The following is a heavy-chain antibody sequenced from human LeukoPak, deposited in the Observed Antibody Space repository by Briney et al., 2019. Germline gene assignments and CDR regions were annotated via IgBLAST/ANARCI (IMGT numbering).Heavy chain of an antibody. CDR3: ARESITMVRGTKLFDY. CDR2: ISYDGSNK. V-gene: IGHV3-30*04. Sequence: GRSLRLSCAASGFTFSSYAMHWVRQAPGKGLEWVAVISYDGSNKYYADSVKGRFTISRDDSKNTLYLQMNSLRAEDTAVYYCARESITMVRGTKLFDYWGQGTLVTVSS. CDR1: GFTFSSYA. D-gene: IGHD3-10*01. J-gene: IGHJ4*02.